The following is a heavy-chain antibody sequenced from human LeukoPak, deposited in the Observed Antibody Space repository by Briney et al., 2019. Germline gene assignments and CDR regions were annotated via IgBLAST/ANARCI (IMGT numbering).Heavy chain of an antibody. CDR1: GYTFTSYD. CDR3: ARGPSMVRGVKRYYFDY. D-gene: IGHD3-10*01. Sequence: ASVKVSCKASGYTFTSYDINWVRQATGQGLEWMGWMNPDSGNTGYAQKFQGRVTITRNTSISTAYMELSSLRSEDTAVYYCARGPSMVRGVKRYYFDYWGQGTLVTVSS. J-gene: IGHJ4*02. CDR2: MNPDSGNT. V-gene: IGHV1-8*03.